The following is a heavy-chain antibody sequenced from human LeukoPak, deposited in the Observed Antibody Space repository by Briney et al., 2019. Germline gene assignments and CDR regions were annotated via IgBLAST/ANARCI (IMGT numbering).Heavy chain of an antibody. CDR2: ISWNSGSI. V-gene: IGHV3-9*01. D-gene: IGHD3-22*01. CDR3: AKVGYYYDSSGYTPTGFDY. J-gene: IGHJ4*02. CDR1: GFTFSSYA. Sequence: PPGGSLRLSCAASGFTFSSYAMHWVRQAPGKGLEWVSGISWNSGSIGYADSVKGRFTISRDNAKNSLYLQMNSLRAEDTALYYCAKVGYYYDSSGYTPTGFDYWGQGTLVTVSS.